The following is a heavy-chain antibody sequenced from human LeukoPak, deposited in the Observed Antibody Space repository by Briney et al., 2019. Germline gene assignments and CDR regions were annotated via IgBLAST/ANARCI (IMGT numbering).Heavy chain of an antibody. J-gene: IGHJ4*02. D-gene: IGHD6-6*01. V-gene: IGHV3-23*01. Sequence: TGGSLRLSCAASGFTFSSYAMSWVRQAPGKGLEWVSAISGSGGSTYYADSVKGRFTISRDNSKNTLYLQMNSLRTEDTAVYYCAKPDRAIAAPGYWGQGTLVTVSS. CDR2: ISGSGGST. CDR1: GFTFSSYA. CDR3: AKPDRAIAAPGY.